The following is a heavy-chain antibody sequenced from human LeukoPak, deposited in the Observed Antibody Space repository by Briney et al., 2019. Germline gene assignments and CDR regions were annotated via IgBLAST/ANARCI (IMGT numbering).Heavy chain of an antibody. CDR2: ISGSGGTT. D-gene: IGHD3-22*01. J-gene: IGHJ4*02. CDR1: GFTFSSYA. V-gene: IGHV3-23*01. CDR3: AKDGHYYYDSSGYYFFDY. Sequence: GGSLRLSCAASGFTFSSYAMSWVRQAPGKGLEWVSAISGSGGTTYYADSVKGRFTISRDSSKNTLHLQMNSLRAEDTAIYYCAKDGHYYYDSSGYYFFDYWGQGTLVTVSS.